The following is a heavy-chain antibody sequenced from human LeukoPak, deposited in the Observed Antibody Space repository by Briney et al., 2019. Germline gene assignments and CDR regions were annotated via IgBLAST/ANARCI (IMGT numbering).Heavy chain of an antibody. D-gene: IGHD3-10*01. V-gene: IGHV3-7*01. CDR2: IEPDGREK. CDR1: GFTFSSYW. CDR3: ARIYYYGMDV. Sequence: GGSLRLSCAASGFTFSSYWMSWVRQAPGKGLEWVANIEPDGREKYYVDSVKGRFTASRDNKKESVYLLMTSLRVEDTAVYYCARIYYYGMDVWGQGTTVTVSS. J-gene: IGHJ6*02.